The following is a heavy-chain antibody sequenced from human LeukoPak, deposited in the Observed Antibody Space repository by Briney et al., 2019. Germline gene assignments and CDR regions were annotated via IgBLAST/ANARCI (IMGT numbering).Heavy chain of an antibody. CDR1: GFTFSTYS. Sequence: GSLRLSCAASGFTFSTYSMNWVRQAPGKGLEWVSSISSSSSYIYYADSVKGRFTISRDNAKNSLYLQMNSLRAEDTAVYYCARTTGTTRGTDYWGQGTLVTVSS. CDR2: ISSSSSYI. CDR3: ARTTGTTRGTDY. V-gene: IGHV3-21*01. D-gene: IGHD1-7*01. J-gene: IGHJ4*02.